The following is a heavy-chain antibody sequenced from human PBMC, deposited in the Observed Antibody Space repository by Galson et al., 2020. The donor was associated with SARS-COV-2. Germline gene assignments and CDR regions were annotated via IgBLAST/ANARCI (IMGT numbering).Heavy chain of an antibody. V-gene: IGHV3-7*03. Sequence: GGSLRLSCAASGFTFSSYWMSWVRQAPGKGLEWVANIKQDGSEKYYVDSVKGRFTISRDNAKNSLYLQMNSLRAEDTAVYYCASNKYSSWFQRGYFQHWGQGTLVTVSS. CDR1: GFTFSSYW. CDR3: ASNKYSSWFQRGYFQH. CDR2: IKQDGSEK. D-gene: IGHD6-13*01. J-gene: IGHJ1*01.